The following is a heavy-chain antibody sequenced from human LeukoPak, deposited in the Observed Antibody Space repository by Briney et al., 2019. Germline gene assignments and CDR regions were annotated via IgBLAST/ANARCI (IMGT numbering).Heavy chain of an antibody. CDR1: GFTFSSNA. J-gene: IGHJ4*02. Sequence: PGGSLRLSCAASGFTFSSNAMSWVRQAPGKGLEGGSGISDAGDFAKTADSVKGRFTTSRDTPKNTLYLRMDSPRAEDTAVYYCAKAARWSGGWQYCFDYWGQGILVTDSS. D-gene: IGHD6-19*01. CDR3: AKAARWSGGWQYCFDY. V-gene: IGHV3-23*01. CDR2: ISDAGDFA.